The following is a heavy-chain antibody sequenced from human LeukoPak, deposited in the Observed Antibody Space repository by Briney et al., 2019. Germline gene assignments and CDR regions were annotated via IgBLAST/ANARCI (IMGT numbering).Heavy chain of an antibody. V-gene: IGHV1-18*01. D-gene: IGHD6-13*01. CDR3: ARDHLWYSSRDDY. CDR1: GYTFTSYG. J-gene: IGHJ4*02. CDR2: ISAYNGNT. Sequence: GASVKVSCKASGYTFTSYGISWVRQAPGQGLEWMGWISAYNGNTNYAQKLQGRVTMTTDTSTSTAHMELRSLRSDDTAVYYCARDHLWYSSRDDYWGQGTLVTVSS.